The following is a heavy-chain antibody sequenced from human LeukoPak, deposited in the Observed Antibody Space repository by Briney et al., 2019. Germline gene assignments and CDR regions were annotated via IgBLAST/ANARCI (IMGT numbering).Heavy chain of an antibody. CDR3: ARDYDFWSGYYIVPGGYYYYGMDV. D-gene: IGHD3-3*01. J-gene: IGHJ6*02. CDR1: GFTFSSYS. Sequence: PGGSLRLSCAASGFTFSSYSMIWVRQAPGKGLEWVSYISSSSSTIYYADSVKGRFTISRDNAKNSLYLQMNSLRAEDTAVYYCARDYDFWSGYYIVPGGYYYYGMDVWGQGTTVTVSS. CDR2: ISSSSSTI. V-gene: IGHV3-48*01.